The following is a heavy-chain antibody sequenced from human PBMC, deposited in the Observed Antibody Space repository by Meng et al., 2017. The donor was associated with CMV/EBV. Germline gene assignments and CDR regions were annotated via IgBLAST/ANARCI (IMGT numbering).Heavy chain of an antibody. V-gene: IGHV3-15*01. CDR3: TTPIYSYGPPFGY. CDR1: GFTFRNAW. Sequence: YGFTFRNAWMSWVRQAPGEGLEWVGRIKSKTEGGTTDYAAPVKGRFTISRDDSKKTLYLQMNSLKTEDTAVYYCTTPIYSYGPPFGYWGQGTLVTVSS. CDR2: IKSKTEGGTT. D-gene: IGHD5-18*01. J-gene: IGHJ4*02.